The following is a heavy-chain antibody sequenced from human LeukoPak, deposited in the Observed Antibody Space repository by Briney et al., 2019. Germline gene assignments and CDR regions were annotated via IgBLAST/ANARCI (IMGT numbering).Heavy chain of an antibody. CDR2: IYSGGNT. J-gene: IGHJ4*02. CDR1: GFTIGTNY. D-gene: IGHD4-11*01. CDR3: ASNEGNSGIFLQLDY. Sequence: GGSLRLSCAASGFTIGTNYQSWVRQAPGKGLEWVSVIYSGGNTYSADSVKGRFTISRDNSKNTLYLQMNSLRVEDTAVYYCASNEGNSGIFLQLDYWGQGTLVPVSS. V-gene: IGHV3-66*02.